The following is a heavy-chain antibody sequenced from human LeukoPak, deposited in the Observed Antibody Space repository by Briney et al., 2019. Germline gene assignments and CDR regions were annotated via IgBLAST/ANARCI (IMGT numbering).Heavy chain of an antibody. CDR3: TRVQAGRAGLMDV. D-gene: IGHD6-13*01. V-gene: IGHV3-74*01. Sequence: PGGSLRLSCAASGFTLSSYWMHWVRQAPGEGLVWVSRIDPDGSTTNYADSVKGRFTTSRDNAKNTLYLQMNSLRAEDTALYYYTRVQAGRAGLMDVWGRGTTVTVSS. J-gene: IGHJ6*02. CDR2: IDPDGSTT. CDR1: GFTLSSYW.